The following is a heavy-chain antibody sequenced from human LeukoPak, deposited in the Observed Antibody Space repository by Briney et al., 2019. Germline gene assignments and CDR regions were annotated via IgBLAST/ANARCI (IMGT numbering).Heavy chain of an antibody. CDR2: INHSGST. V-gene: IGHV4-34*01. D-gene: IGHD4-17*01. J-gene: IGHJ4*02. CDR1: GGSFSGYY. CDR3: ARADYGDYFFDY. Sequence: KPSETLSLTCAVYGGSFSGYYWSWIRQPPGKGLEWIGEINHSGSTNYNPSLKSRVTISVDTSKNQFSLKLSSVTAADTAVYYCARADYGDYFFDYWGQGTLVTVSS.